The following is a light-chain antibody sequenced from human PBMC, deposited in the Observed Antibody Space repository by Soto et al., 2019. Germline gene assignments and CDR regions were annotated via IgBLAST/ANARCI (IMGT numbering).Light chain of an antibody. V-gene: IGLV2-14*01. CDR3: CSYTSISTSAV. Sequence: QSALTQPASVSGSPGQSITISCTGTSSDIGDYTHVSWYQQHPGKAPKFIIYEVSDRPSGVSNRFSGSKSGNTASLTISGLQTEDEADYYCCSYTSISTSAVFGGGTKLTVL. CDR2: EVS. J-gene: IGLJ2*01. CDR1: SSDIGDYTH.